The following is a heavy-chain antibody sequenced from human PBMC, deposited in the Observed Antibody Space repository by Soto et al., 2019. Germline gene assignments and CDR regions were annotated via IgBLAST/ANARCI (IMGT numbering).Heavy chain of an antibody. J-gene: IGHJ4*02. CDR2: IFYSGST. Sequence: QVQLQESGPGLVKPSQTLALTCTVSVGSISSGDYYWSWIRQPPGKGLEWIGYIFYSGSTYYNPSLESRVTISVHTSKNQSSLTLSSVSAADTAVYYCARNRVTQSDYWGQGTLVTVSS. CDR1: VGSISSGDYY. CDR3: ARNRVTQSDY. D-gene: IGHD2-21*02. V-gene: IGHV4-30-4*01.